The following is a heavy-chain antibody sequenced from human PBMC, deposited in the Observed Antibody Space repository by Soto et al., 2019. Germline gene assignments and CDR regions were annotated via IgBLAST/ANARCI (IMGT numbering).Heavy chain of an antibody. CDR2: IYAGTIT. J-gene: IGHJ4*02. Sequence: GSLRLSCAVSGITVSSYYMSWVRQAAGKGLEWVSVIYAGTITYYADSVKGRFTIYRDNSKNTLNLEMNSLRVEDTAVYYCARIPYDNSGTIFDYWGQGTLVTVSS. CDR3: ARIPYDNSGTIFDY. D-gene: IGHD3-22*01. CDR1: GITVSSYY. V-gene: IGHV3-53*01.